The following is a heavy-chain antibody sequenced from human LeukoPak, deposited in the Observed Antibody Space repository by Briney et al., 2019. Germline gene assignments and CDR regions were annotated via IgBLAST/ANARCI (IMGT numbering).Heavy chain of an antibody. Sequence: SETLSLTCAVYGGSVSGYYWSWIRQPPGKGLEWIGEINHSGSTNYNPSLKSRVTISVDTSKNQFSLKLSSVTAADTAVYYCARGSDCSSTSCEVTMVRGVITFFDYWGQGTLVTVSS. CDR3: ARGSDCSSTSCEVTMVRGVITFFDY. D-gene: IGHD3-10*01. V-gene: IGHV4-34*01. J-gene: IGHJ4*02. CDR2: INHSGST. CDR1: GGSVSGYY.